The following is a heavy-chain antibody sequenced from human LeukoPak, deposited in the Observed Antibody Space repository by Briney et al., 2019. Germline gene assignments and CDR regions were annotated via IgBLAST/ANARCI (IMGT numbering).Heavy chain of an antibody. J-gene: IGHJ4*01. CDR2: ISAYNGNT. Sequence: ASVKVSCKASGYTFTSYGISWVRQAPGQGLEWMGWISAYNGNTNYAQKLQGRVTMTTDTSTSTAYMELRSLRSDDTTVYYCARGDSGYDFRPSTIIDYWGQGTLVTVSS. CDR3: ARGDSGYDFRPSTIIDY. V-gene: IGHV1-18*01. D-gene: IGHD5-12*01. CDR1: GYTFTSYG.